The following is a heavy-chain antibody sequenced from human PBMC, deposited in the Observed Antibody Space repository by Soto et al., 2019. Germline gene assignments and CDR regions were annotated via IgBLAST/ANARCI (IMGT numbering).Heavy chain of an antibody. J-gene: IGHJ4*02. V-gene: IGHV3-30-3*01. D-gene: IGHD6-19*01. CDR2: VSNDGNNK. Sequence: GGSLRLSCAASGFRFSNYAMHWVRQAPGKGLEWVAVVSNDGNNKYYADSVKGRFTISRDNSKNTLFLQMNSLRSEDTAVYFCAREYSSGWPLDYWGQGTLVTVSS. CDR1: GFRFSNYA. CDR3: AREYSSGWPLDY.